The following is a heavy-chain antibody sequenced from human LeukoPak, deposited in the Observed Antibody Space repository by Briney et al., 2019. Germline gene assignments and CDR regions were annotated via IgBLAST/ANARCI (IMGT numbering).Heavy chain of an antibody. V-gene: IGHV4-59*08. CDR2: IYYSGST. Sequence: SQTLSLTCTVSGGSISSYYWSWIRQPPGKGLEWIGYIYYSGSTNYNPSLKSRVTISVDTSKNQFSLKLSSVTAADTAVYYCARRRGYSGYDMIDSWGQGTLVTVSS. D-gene: IGHD5-12*01. CDR3: ARRRGYSGYDMIDS. J-gene: IGHJ4*02. CDR1: GGSISSYY.